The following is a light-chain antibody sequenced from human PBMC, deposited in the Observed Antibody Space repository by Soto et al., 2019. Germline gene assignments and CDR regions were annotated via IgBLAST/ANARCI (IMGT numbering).Light chain of an antibody. CDR2: DAS. J-gene: IGKJ4*01. Sequence: IALTQSPATLSLSPGERATLSCRASQSLSSYLAWYQQKPGQAPRLLIYDASNRATGIPARFSGSGSGTDLTLTISSLEPEDFAVYYCQQRSNWPPTFGGGTKVEIK. V-gene: IGKV3-11*01. CDR1: QSLSSY. CDR3: QQRSNWPPT.